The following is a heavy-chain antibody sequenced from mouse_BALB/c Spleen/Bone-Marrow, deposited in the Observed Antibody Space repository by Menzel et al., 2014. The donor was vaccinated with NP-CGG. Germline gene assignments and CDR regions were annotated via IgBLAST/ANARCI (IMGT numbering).Heavy chain of an antibody. CDR3: ARNPIYYDYTDC. Sequence: QVQLQQSGPGLVQPSQSLSITCTVSGFSLTNYGVHWVRQSPGKGLEWLGVIWSGGNTDYNAAFMSRLSITKDNSKSQVFFKMNSLEVNDTAIYYCARNPIYYDYTDCWGQGTTLTVSS. V-gene: IGHV2-2*02. CDR1: GFSLTNYG. CDR2: IWSGGNT. J-gene: IGHJ2*01. D-gene: IGHD2-4*01.